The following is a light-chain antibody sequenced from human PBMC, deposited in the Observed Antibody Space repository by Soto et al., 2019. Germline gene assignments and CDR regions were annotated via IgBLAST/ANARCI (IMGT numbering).Light chain of an antibody. CDR3: CSYAGSYTYV. J-gene: IGLJ1*01. CDR2: DVS. Sequence: QPVLTQPRSVSLSPGQSVTISCTGTSSDVGGYNYVSWYQQHPGKAPKLMIYDVSKRPSGVPDRFSGSKSGNTASLTISGLQAEDEADYYCCSYAGSYTYVFGTGTKVAVL. CDR1: SSDVGGYNY. V-gene: IGLV2-11*01.